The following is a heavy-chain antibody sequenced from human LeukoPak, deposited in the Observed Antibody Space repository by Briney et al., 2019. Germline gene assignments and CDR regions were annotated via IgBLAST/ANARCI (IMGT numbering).Heavy chain of an antibody. V-gene: IGHV4-61*02. CDR3: ARDSIWFGEPADWFDP. Sequence: SETLSLTCTVSGGSISSSSYYWSWIRQPAGKGLEWIGRIYTSGSTNYNPSLKSRVTMSVDTSKNQFSLKLSSVTAADTAVYYCARDSIWFGEPADWFDPWGQGTLVTVSS. J-gene: IGHJ5*02. CDR1: GGSISSSSYY. CDR2: IYTSGST. D-gene: IGHD3-10*01.